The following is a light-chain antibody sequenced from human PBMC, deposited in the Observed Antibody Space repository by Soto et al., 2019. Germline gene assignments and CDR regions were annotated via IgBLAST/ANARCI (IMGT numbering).Light chain of an antibody. CDR3: CSYTSSITYV. CDR1: TSNIGAPYD. J-gene: IGLJ1*01. Sequence: QSVLTQPPSVSGAPGQRVSISCTGSTSNIGAPYDVHWYQHLPGTAPKLLIYGDNNRPSGVPDRFSGSKSGNTASLTISGLQAEDEADYYCCSYTSSITYVFGTGTKVTVL. V-gene: IGLV1-40*01. CDR2: GDN.